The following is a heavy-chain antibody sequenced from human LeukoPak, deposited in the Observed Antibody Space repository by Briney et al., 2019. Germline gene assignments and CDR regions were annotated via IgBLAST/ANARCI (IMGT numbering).Heavy chain of an antibody. J-gene: IGHJ4*02. Sequence: GGSLRLSCAASGFTFSSYAMNWVRQAPGKGLEWVSYISSSSSTIYYADSVKGRFTISRDNAKNSLYLQMNSLRAEDTAVYYCAREDYDFWSGTRLGEYYFDYWGQGTLVTVSS. CDR2: ISSSSSTI. D-gene: IGHD3-3*01. CDR1: GFTFSSYA. V-gene: IGHV3-48*01. CDR3: AREDYDFWSGTRLGEYYFDY.